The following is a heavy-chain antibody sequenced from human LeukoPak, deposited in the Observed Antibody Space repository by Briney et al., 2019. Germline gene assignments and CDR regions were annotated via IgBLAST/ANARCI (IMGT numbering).Heavy chain of an antibody. J-gene: IGHJ4*02. CDR3: ARRGDTAMVTIDY. D-gene: IGHD5-18*01. Sequence: PGGSLRLSCAASGFTFSSYAMSWVRQAPGKGLEWVSAISGSGGSTYYADSVKGRFTTSRDNSKNTLYLQMNSLRAEDTAVYYCARRGDTAMVTIDYWGQGTLVTVSS. CDR2: ISGSGGST. CDR1: GFTFSSYA. V-gene: IGHV3-23*01.